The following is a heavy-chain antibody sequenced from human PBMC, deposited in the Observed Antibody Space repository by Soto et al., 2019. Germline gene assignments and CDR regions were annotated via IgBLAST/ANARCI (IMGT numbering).Heavy chain of an antibody. D-gene: IGHD2-8*01. Sequence: EVQLVGSGGGLVQPGGSLRLSCVASGFTFRTYWMTGVRQAPGKGLEWVANIKQDGSEKYYVDSVRGRFAISRDNAKDSLYLQMNSLRVEDTAVYYCARDGLYCTYANCRGDAYDVWDQGTMVTVSS. V-gene: IGHV3-7*04. CDR3: ARDGLYCTYANCRGDAYDV. CDR2: IKQDGSEK. CDR1: GFTFRTYW. J-gene: IGHJ3*01.